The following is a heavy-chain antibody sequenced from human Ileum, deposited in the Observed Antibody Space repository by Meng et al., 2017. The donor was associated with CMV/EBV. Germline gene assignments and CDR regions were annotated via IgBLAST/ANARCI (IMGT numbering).Heavy chain of an antibody. V-gene: IGHV3-30*02. D-gene: IGHD6-13*01. CDR3: AKEYSSSWYADYFDY. CDR2: IRYDGSNK. Sequence: GGSLRLSCAASGFTFSNYGMHWVRQAPGKGLEWVAFIRYDGSNKYYADSVKGRFTISSDNSKNTLYLQMNSLRAEDTAVYYCAKEYSSSWYADYFDYWGQGTLVTVSS. J-gene: IGHJ4*02. CDR1: GFTFSNYG.